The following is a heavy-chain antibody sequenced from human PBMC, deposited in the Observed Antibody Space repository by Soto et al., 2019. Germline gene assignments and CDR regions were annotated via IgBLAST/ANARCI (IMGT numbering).Heavy chain of an antibody. CDR2: IIDSGGST. J-gene: IGHJ5*02. Sequence: GGSLRLSCVGSGFTFNNYGIHWVRQAPGKGLEWVSDIIDSGGSTYYADSVKGRFTISRDNSKSTLYLQMNSLRAEDTALYYCAKDGPARNPWYSSGSPGWFDPWGQGTLVTVSS. CDR3: AKDGPARNPWYSSGSPGWFDP. D-gene: IGHD6-19*01. CDR1: GFTFNNYG. V-gene: IGHV3-23*01.